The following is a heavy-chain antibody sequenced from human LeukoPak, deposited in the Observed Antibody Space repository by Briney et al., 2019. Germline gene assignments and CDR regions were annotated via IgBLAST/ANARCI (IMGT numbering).Heavy chain of an antibody. CDR2: ISKTGNSI. J-gene: IGHJ5*02. CDR3: VRGGNSDASNWFDP. D-gene: IGHD4-23*01. V-gene: IGHV3-48*03. CDR1: GFSFSSYE. Sequence: GGSLRLSCAASGFSFSSYEMNWVRQAPGKGLEYVSYISKTGNSIYYVDSVKGRFTISRDNAQNSLYLQMNSLRAEDTAIYYRVRGGNSDASNWFDPWGQGTLVIVSS.